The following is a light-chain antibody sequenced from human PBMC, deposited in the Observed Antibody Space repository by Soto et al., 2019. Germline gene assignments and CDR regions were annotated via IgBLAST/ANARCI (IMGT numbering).Light chain of an antibody. CDR1: QDISNY. V-gene: IGKV1-33*01. CDR3: QQYDNLPLT. Sequence: IQMTQSPSSLSASVGGRVTITCQASQDISNYLNWYQQKPGKAPKLLIYDASNLETGVPSRFSGSGSGTDFTFTISSLQPEDIATYYCQQYDNLPLTVGGGTKVDIK. J-gene: IGKJ4*01. CDR2: DAS.